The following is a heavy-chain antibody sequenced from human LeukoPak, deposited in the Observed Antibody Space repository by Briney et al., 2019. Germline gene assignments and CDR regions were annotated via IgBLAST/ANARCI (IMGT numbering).Heavy chain of an antibody. CDR2: ISSAGTTK. CDR1: GFTFSSYE. J-gene: IGHJ5*02. V-gene: IGHV3-48*03. CDR3: ARDYWFDP. Sequence: PGGSLRLSWAASGFTFSSYEMNWVRQAPGKGLEWISYISSAGTTKIYADSVKGRFTISRDNAKNSLYLQMNSLRAEDTAVYYCARDYWFDPWGHGTLVTVSS.